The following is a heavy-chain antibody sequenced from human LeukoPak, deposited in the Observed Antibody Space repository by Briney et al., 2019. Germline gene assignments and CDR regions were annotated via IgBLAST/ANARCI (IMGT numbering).Heavy chain of an antibody. CDR2: IYTSGST. D-gene: IGHD5-18*01. J-gene: IGHJ5*02. CDR3: AKGAGGFSYYNWFDP. V-gene: IGHV4-4*07. CDR1: GGSISSYY. Sequence: SETLSLTCTVSGGSISSYYWSWIRQPAGKGLEWIGRIYTSGSTNYNPSLKSRVTISVDTSKNQFSLKLASVTAADTAIYYCAKGAGGFSYYNWFDPWGQGTLVTVSS.